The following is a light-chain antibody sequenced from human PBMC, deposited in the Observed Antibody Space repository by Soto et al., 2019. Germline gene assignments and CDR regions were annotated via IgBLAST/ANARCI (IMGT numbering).Light chain of an antibody. CDR1: SSDVGSYNL. CDR2: GVT. V-gene: IGLV2-23*02. J-gene: IGLJ3*02. CDR3: CSYAGTSWV. Sequence: QSVLTQPASVSGSPGQSITISCTGTSSDVGSYNLVSWYQQHPGKAPKLMIYGVTKRPSGVSNRFSDSKSGNTASLTISGLQAEDEADYYCCSYAGTSWVFGGGTKLTVL.